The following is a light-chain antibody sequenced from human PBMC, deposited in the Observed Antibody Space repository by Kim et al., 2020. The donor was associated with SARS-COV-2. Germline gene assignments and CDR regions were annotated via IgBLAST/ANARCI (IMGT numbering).Light chain of an antibody. CDR3: HQYFTAPDT. J-gene: IGKJ2*01. CDR2: WAS. V-gene: IGKV4-1*01. Sequence: DIEMTQSPDSLAVSLGERVTINCKSSQSVLSTSNNKNYLAWYQHKPGQPPKLIVYWASTRDSGVPDRFRGSGSGTDFSLTISGLLPEDVAVYFCHQYFTAPDTFGQGTKLEI. CDR1: QSVLSTSNNKNY.